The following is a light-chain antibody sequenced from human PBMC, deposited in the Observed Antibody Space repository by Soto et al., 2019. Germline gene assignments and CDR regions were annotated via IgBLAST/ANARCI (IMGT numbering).Light chain of an antibody. CDR3: QQYDNLPPYT. CDR2: DAS. CDR1: QDISNY. Sequence: DIQMTQSPSSLSASVGDRVTITCQASQDISNYLNWYQQKPGKAPKLLIYDASNLETGVPSRLSGSGPGTDFTFTISSLQPEDIATYYCQQYDNLPPYTFGQGTKLEIK. V-gene: IGKV1-33*01. J-gene: IGKJ2*01.